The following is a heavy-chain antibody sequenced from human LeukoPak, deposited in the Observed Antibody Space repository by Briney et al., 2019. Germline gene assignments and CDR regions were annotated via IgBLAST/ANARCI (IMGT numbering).Heavy chain of an antibody. D-gene: IGHD3-10*01. CDR3: ASRVDYYGSGSASYNWFDP. J-gene: IGHJ5*02. Sequence: MPGGSLRLSCAASGFTFSSYAMRWVRQPPGKGLEWVSSISSSSSYIYYADSVKGRFTISRDNAKNSLYLQVDSLRAEDTAVYYCASRVDYYGSGSASYNWFDPWGQGTLVTVSS. V-gene: IGHV3-21*01. CDR2: ISSSSSYI. CDR1: GFTFSSYA.